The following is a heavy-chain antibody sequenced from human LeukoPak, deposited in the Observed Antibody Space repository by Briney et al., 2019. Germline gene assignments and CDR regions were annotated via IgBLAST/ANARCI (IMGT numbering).Heavy chain of an antibody. J-gene: IGHJ4*02. D-gene: IGHD1-26*01. CDR1: GGTFSSYA. CDR3: ATPGGGTYYFDD. CDR2: IIPIFGTA. V-gene: IGHV1-69*01. Sequence: ASVKVSCKASGGTFSSYAISWVRQAPGQGLEWMGGIIPIFGTANYAQKFQGRVTITVDESTSTAYMELSSLRSEDTAVYYCATPGGGTYYFDDWGQGTLVTVSS.